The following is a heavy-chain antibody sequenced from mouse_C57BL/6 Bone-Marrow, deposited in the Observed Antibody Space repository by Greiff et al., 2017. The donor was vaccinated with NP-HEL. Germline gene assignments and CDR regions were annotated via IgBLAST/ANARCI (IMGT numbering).Heavy chain of an antibody. Sequence: VKLMESGAELARPGASVKLSCKASGYTFTSYGISWVKQRTGQGLEWIGEIYPRSGNTYYNEKFKGKATLTADKSSSTAYMELRSLTSEDSAVYFCARARDYDTGTWHYAMDYWGQGTSVTVSS. V-gene: IGHV1-81*01. J-gene: IGHJ4*01. CDR2: IYPRSGNT. CDR1: GYTFTSYG. CDR3: ARARDYDTGTWHYAMDY. D-gene: IGHD2-4*01.